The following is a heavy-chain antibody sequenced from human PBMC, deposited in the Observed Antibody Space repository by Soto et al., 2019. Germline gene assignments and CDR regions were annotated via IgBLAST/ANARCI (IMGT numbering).Heavy chain of an antibody. V-gene: IGHV4-31*03. CDR2: IYSSAYT. D-gene: IGHD3-10*01. J-gene: IGHJ4*02. CDR1: GGSISSGGYY. Sequence: QVQLQESGPGLVKPSQTLSLTCTVSGGSISSGGYYWSWIRQHPGKGLEWIGYIYSSAYTYYNPSLKSRVTISVDMSKNQFSLKLNSVTAADTAVYYSARGRRFGDNGSGIDYWGQGTLVTVSS. CDR3: ARGRRFGDNGSGIDY.